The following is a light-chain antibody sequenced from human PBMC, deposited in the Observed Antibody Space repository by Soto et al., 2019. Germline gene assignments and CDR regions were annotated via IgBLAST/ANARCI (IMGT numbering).Light chain of an antibody. J-gene: IGKJ4*01. CDR1: LDISNS. V-gene: IGKV1-33*01. Sequence: DIQMTQSPSSLSASVGDRVTITCRATLDISNSLNWYQQKAGKAPKLLIYRASNLETGVPPRFSGSGSGTDFTLTINSLQPEDIATYYCQQYDDVPLFGGGTKV. CDR2: RAS. CDR3: QQYDDVPL.